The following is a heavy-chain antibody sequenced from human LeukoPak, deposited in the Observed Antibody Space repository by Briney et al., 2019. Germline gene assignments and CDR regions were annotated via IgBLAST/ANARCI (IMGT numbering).Heavy chain of an antibody. CDR1: GFTSSSYA. D-gene: IGHD3-9*01. J-gene: IGHJ4*02. V-gene: IGHV3-23*01. CDR2: ISGSGGST. Sequence: GGSLRLSCAASGFTSSSYAMSWVRQAPGKGLEWVSAISGSGGSTYYADSVKGRFTISRDNSKNTLYLQMNSLRAEDTAVYYCAKVGYDILTGYSNWGQGTLVTVSS. CDR3: AKVGYDILTGYSN.